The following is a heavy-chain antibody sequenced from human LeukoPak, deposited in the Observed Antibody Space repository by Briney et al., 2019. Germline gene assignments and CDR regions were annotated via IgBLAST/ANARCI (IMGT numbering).Heavy chain of an antibody. CDR1: GGTFSSYA. V-gene: IGHV1-69*04. D-gene: IGHD5-18*01. J-gene: IGHJ4*02. Sequence: SVKVSCKASGGTFSSYAISWVRQAPGQGLEWMGRIIPILGIANYAQKFQGRVTITADKSTSTAYMELSSLRSEDTAVYYCARDGGSAGYGYDYWAQGTLVTVSP. CDR2: IIPILGIA. CDR3: ARDGGSAGYGYDY.